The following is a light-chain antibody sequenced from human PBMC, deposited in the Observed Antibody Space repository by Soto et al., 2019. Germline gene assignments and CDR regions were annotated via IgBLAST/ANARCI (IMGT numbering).Light chain of an antibody. Sequence: EIVLTQSPATLSLSPGEGATLSCRSSQSVSSYLAWYQQKPGQAPRLLIYDASNRATGIPARFSGSGSGTDFTLIISSLEPEDFAVYYCQQRSNWPVTFGLGTKVEV. V-gene: IGKV3-11*01. CDR2: DAS. CDR1: QSVSSY. J-gene: IGKJ1*01. CDR3: QQRSNWPVT.